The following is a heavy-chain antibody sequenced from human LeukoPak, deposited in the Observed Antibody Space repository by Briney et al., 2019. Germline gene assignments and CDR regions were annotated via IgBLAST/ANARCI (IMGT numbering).Heavy chain of an antibody. J-gene: IGHJ4*02. CDR1: VFTFSTYN. Sequence: GGSLRLSCAASVFTFSTYNMNWVRQAPGKGLEWVSSITSSRYTFYADSVKGRFTISRDNYKNTLYLQMNSLRVEDTAVYYCAKGRTLVGGSTRSYDYWGQGTLVTVSS. V-gene: IGHV3-21*04. CDR3: AKGRTLVGGSTRSYDY. D-gene: IGHD1-26*01. CDR2: ITSSRYT.